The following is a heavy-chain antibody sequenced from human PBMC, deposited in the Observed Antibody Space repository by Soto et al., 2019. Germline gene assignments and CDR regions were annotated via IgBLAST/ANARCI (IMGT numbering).Heavy chain of an antibody. Sequence: SVKVSRMASGGTFSSYIISWVRQAPGQGLEWMGRIIPILGIANYAQKFQGRVTITADKSTSTAYMELSSLRSEDTAVYYCARDSQLGEYYFYYWGQGTLVTVSS. CDR3: ARDSQLGEYYFYY. V-gene: IGHV1-69*04. CDR2: IIPILGIA. CDR1: GGTFSSYI. D-gene: IGHD1-1*01. J-gene: IGHJ4*02.